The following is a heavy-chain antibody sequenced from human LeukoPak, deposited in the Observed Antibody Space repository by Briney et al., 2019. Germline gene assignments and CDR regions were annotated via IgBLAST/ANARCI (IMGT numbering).Heavy chain of an antibody. Sequence: KPSETLSLTCTVSGGSICGSTFDWGWIRQPPGKGLEYIGTIYYDGTTYYNSSLKSRVTMFVDTSKNQFSLNLNSVTAADTAVYYCARLGRNLGSAFDSRGQGTMVTVSS. J-gene: IGHJ3*02. CDR1: GGSICGSTFD. CDR3: ARLGRNLGSAFDS. V-gene: IGHV4-39*01. CDR2: IYYDGTT. D-gene: IGHD1-26*01.